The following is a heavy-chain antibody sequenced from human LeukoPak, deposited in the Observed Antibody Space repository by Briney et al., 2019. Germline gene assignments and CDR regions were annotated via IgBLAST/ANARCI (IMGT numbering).Heavy chain of an antibody. D-gene: IGHD2-2*01. CDR1: GDSVSSNSVT. CDR2: TDYRSTWYN. V-gene: IGHV6-1*01. Sequence: SQTLSLTCAISGDSVSSNSVTWNWIRQSPSRGLEGLGRTDYRSTWYNDYAVSVRGRITVNPDTSKNQFSLHLNSVTPEDTAVYYCARRLTQYDCFDPWGQGILVTVSS. J-gene: IGHJ5*02. CDR3: ARRLTQYDCFDP.